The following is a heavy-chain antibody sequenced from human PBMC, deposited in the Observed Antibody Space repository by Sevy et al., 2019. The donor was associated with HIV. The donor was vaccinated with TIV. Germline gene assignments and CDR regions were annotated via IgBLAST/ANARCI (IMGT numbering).Heavy chain of an antibody. V-gene: IGHV3-74*01. Sequence: GGSLRLSCAASGFTFSNNRMHWVRQAPGKGLVWVSRIESDETTSYTDSVKGRFTISRDNAKNTLYLQMNSLKAEGSAVYHCARDHHYGDWGQGTLVTVSS. CDR2: IESDETT. CDR3: ARDHHYGD. D-gene: IGHD4-17*01. J-gene: IGHJ4*02. CDR1: GFTFSNNR.